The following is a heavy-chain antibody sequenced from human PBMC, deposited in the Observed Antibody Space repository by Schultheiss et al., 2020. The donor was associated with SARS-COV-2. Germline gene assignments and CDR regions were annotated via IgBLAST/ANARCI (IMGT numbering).Heavy chain of an antibody. Sequence: ASVKVSCKASGYTFTSYAMHWVRQAPGQGLEWMGWISAYNGNTNYAQKLQGRVTMTTDTSTSTAYMELTSLRSDDTAVYYCARGAWGYSRSWGYYYYYMDVWGKGTTVTVSS. V-gene: IGHV1-18*01. J-gene: IGHJ6*03. CDR2: ISAYNGNT. D-gene: IGHD6-6*01. CDR1: GYTFTSYA. CDR3: ARGAWGYSRSWGYYYYYMDV.